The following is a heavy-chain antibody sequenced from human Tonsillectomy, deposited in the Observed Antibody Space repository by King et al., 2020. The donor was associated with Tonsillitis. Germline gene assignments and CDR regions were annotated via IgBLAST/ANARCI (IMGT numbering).Heavy chain of an antibody. CDR2: MRYDGSNE. CDR3: AKGQLSSDY. Sequence: VQLVESGGGVVQPGGSLRLSCAASGFSFSNYGMHWVRQAPGKGLEWVAFMRYDGSNENYADSVKGRFTISRDNSKNTLYLQMKSLRAEDTAMYYCAKGQLSSDYWGQGTLVTVSS. J-gene: IGHJ4*02. D-gene: IGHD5-18*01. CDR1: GFSFSNYG. V-gene: IGHV3-30*02.